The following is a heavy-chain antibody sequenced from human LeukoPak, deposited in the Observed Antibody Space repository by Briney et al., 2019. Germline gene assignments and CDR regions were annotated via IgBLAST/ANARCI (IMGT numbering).Heavy chain of an antibody. CDR3: ARSPPAPKEFDY. J-gene: IGHJ4*02. CDR2: IFPGGST. CDR1: GDSISSYY. V-gene: IGHV4-4*09. Sequence: SETLSLTCTVSGDSISSYYWSWIRQSPGKGLEWIGYIFPGGSTHSNPSLKSRVTISVDTSKNQFSLKVSSVTAADTAIYYCARSPPAPKEFDYWGQGTLVTVSS. D-gene: IGHD2-2*01.